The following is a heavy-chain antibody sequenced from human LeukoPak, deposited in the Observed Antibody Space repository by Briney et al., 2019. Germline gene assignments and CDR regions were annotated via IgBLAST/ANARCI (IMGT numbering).Heavy chain of an antibody. CDR1: GGSISSYY. CDR2: IDYSGST. D-gene: IGHD4-17*01. Sequence: PSETLSLTCTVSGGSISSYYWSWIRQPPGKGLDWMGYIDYSGSTNYNPSLKSRVTISVDTSKNQFSLKLSSVTAADTAVYYCARVVTNYGDYYYFDYWGQGTLVTVSS. V-gene: IGHV4-59*01. J-gene: IGHJ4*02. CDR3: ARVVTNYGDYYYFDY.